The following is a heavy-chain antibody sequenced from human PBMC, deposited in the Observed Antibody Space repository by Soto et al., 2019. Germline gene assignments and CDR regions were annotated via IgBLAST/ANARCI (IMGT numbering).Heavy chain of an antibody. J-gene: IGHJ6*02. Sequence: SETLSLTCTVSGGSISSYYWSWIRQHPGKGLEWIAYIYYSGSTYYNPSLKCRVTISVDTSKNQFSLKLSSVTAADTAVYYCARSSYYDSSGYYRDYYYYYGMDVWGQGTTVTVSS. CDR3: ARSSYYDSSGYYRDYYYYYGMDV. CDR1: GGSISSYY. CDR2: IYYSGST. D-gene: IGHD3-22*01. V-gene: IGHV4-59*08.